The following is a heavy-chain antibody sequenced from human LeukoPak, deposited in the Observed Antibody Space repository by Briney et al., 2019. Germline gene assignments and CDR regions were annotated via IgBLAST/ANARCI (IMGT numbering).Heavy chain of an antibody. V-gene: IGHV3-48*01. CDR1: GFTFSNHW. CDR2: ISGTSSTI. J-gene: IGHJ4*02. CDR3: ARMFDN. Sequence: GGSLRLSCAASGFTFSNHWMIWVRQAPGKGLEWVSYISGTSSTIYYADSVKGRFTISRDNAKSSLYLQMNSLRAEDTAVYYCARMFDNWGQGTLVAVSS.